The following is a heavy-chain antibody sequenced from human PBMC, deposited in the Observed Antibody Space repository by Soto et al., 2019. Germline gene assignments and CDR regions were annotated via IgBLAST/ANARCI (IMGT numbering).Heavy chain of an antibody. J-gene: IGHJ4*02. V-gene: IGHV3-64*01. CDR2: ISSNGGST. D-gene: IGHD3-3*01. CDR1: GFTFSSYA. Sequence: EVQLVESGGGLVKPGGSLRLSCAASGFTFSSYAMHWVRQAPGKGLEYVSAISSNGGSTYYANSVKGRFTISRDNSKNTLYLQMGSLRAEDMAVYYCARGYDFWSGYHTYYFDYWGQGTLVTVSS. CDR3: ARGYDFWSGYHTYYFDY.